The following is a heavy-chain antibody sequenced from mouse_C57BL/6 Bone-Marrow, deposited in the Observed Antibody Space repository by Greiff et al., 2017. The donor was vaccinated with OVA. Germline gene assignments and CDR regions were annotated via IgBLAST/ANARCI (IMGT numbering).Heavy chain of an antibody. Sequence: QVQLQQPGAELVKPGASVKLSCKASGYTFTSYWMQWVKQRPGQGLEWIGEIDPSDSYTNYNQKFKGKATLTVDTSSSTAYMQLSSLTSEDSAVYYCAIPSYYYGSYWYFDVWGTGTTVTVSS. CDR2: IDPSDSYT. CDR3: AIPSYYYGSYWYFDV. CDR1: GYTFTSYW. D-gene: IGHD1-1*01. V-gene: IGHV1-50*01. J-gene: IGHJ1*03.